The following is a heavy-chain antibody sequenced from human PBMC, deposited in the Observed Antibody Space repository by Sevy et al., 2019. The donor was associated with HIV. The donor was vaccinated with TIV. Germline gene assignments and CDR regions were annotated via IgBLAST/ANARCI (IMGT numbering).Heavy chain of an antibody. CDR3: ARGGHHCSSTSCYVHYYYMDV. CDR2: IIPIFGTA. J-gene: IGHJ6*03. D-gene: IGHD2-2*01. V-gene: IGHV1-69*06. Sequence: ASVKVSCKASGGTFSSYAISWVRQAPGQGLEWMGGIIPIFGTANYAQKFQGRVTITADKSTSTAYMELSSLRSEDTAVYYCARGGHHCSSTSCYVHYYYMDVWGKGTTVTVSS. CDR1: GGTFSSYA.